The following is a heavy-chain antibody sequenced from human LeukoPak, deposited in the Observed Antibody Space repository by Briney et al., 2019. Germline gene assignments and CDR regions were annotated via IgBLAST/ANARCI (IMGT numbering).Heavy chain of an antibody. V-gene: IGHV4-39*07. CDR1: GGSISSSSYY. J-gene: IGHJ4*02. Sequence: PSETLSLTCTVSGGSISSSSYYWGWIRQPPGKGLEWIGSIYYSGSTYYNPSLKSRVTISVDTSKNQFSLKLSSVTAADTAVYYCARDDYETLDYWGQGTLVTVSS. CDR2: IYYSGST. D-gene: IGHD4-17*01. CDR3: ARDDYETLDY.